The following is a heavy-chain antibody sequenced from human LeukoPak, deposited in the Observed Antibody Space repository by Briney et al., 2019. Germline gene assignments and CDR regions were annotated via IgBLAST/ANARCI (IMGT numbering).Heavy chain of an antibody. CDR2: IKQDGSEK. Sequence: GGSLRLSCAASGFTFSSYAMTWVRQAPGKGLEWVANIKQDGSEKYYVDSVKGRFTISRDNAKNSLYLQMNSLRAEDTAVYYCAKDIGSGYYFGYFQHWGQGTLVTVSS. CDR1: GFTFSSYA. J-gene: IGHJ1*01. V-gene: IGHV3-7*01. D-gene: IGHD3-22*01. CDR3: AKDIGSGYYFGYFQH.